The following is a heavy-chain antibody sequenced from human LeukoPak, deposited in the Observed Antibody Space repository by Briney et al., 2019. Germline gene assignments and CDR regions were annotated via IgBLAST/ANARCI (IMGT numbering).Heavy chain of an antibody. CDR1: GFTFSSYW. D-gene: IGHD3-9*01. Sequence: GGSLRLSCAASGFTFSSYWMSWVRQAPGKGLEWVANIKQDGSEKYYVDSVKSRFTISRDNAKNSLYLQMNSLRAEDTAVYYCARVLGNMYYDILTGYRNPTTNFDYWGQGTLVTVSS. V-gene: IGHV3-7*01. CDR2: IKQDGSEK. J-gene: IGHJ4*02. CDR3: ARVLGNMYYDILTGYRNPTTNFDY.